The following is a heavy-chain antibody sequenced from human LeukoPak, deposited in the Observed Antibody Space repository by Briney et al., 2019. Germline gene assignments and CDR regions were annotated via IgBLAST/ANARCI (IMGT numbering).Heavy chain of an antibody. J-gene: IGHJ4*02. CDR2: MYPNSGNT. V-gene: IGHV1-8*01. CDR1: GYTFTSYD. Sequence: ASVKVSCKASGYTFTSYDINWVRQATGQGLEWMGWMYPNSGNTGYAQKFQGRVTMTRDTSISTAYMELSRLRSDDTAVYYCARDHPGPHHNWGQGTLVTVSS. CDR3: ARDHPGPHHN. D-gene: IGHD1-14*01.